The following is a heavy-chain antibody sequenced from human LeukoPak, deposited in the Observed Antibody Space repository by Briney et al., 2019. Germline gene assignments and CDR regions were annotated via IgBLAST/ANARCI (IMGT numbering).Heavy chain of an antibody. D-gene: IGHD3-22*01. V-gene: IGHV4-59*08. J-gene: IGHJ3*02. CDR2: IYYSGST. Sequence: SETLSLTCTVSGGSISSYYWSWIRQPPGKGLEWIGYIYYSGSTNYNPSLKSRVTMSVDTSKNQFSLKLSSVTAADTAVYYCARAHYYDSSGYYKGGSAFDIWGQGTMVTVSS. CDR1: GGSISSYY. CDR3: ARAHYYDSSGYYKGGSAFDI.